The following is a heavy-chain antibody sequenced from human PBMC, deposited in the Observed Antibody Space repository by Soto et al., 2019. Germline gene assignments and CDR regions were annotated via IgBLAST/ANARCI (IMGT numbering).Heavy chain of an antibody. D-gene: IGHD2-15*01. CDR1: GYTLTELS. J-gene: IGHJ5*02. V-gene: IGHV1-18*01. CDR2: ISAYDGNT. CDR3: ARVDCSGGSCNHGSWFDP. Sequence: GASVKVSCKVSGYTLTELSMHWVRQAPGKGLEWMGGISAYDGNTNYAQKLQGRVTMTTDTSTSTAYMELRSLRSDDTAVYYCARVDCSGGSCNHGSWFDPWGQGTLVTVSS.